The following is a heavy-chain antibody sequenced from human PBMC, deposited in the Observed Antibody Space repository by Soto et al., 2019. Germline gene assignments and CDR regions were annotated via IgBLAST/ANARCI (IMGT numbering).Heavy chain of an antibody. CDR2: ISWNSVIT. D-gene: IGHD3-16*01. CDR3: AIDKGVGGLGAYYSFAMDV. Sequence: EMQLVESGGGLVQPGRSLRLSCAASGFTFRDYAMHWVRQGPGKGLEWVSGISWNSVITGYADSVKGRFTIYRDNARNSLYLQMNGLKPEDTALYYWAIDKGVGGLGAYYSFAMDVWGQGTTVTVSS. CDR1: GFTFRDYA. V-gene: IGHV3-9*01. J-gene: IGHJ6*02.